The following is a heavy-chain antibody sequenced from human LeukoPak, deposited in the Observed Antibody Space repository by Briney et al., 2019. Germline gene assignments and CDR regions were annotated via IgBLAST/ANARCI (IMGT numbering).Heavy chain of an antibody. J-gene: IGHJ4*02. V-gene: IGHV3-66*01. CDR1: GFTVSSRY. Sequence: GGCLRLSCAAAGFTVSSRYMSWVSQARGKGMGWDSVIYSGGSTYYADSVRGRFTISRDNAKNSLYLKLNSLRLEDTAVYYCARLRSAPDVWGQGTLVTVSS. CDR2: IYSGGST. D-gene: IGHD3-10*01. CDR3: ARLRSAPDV.